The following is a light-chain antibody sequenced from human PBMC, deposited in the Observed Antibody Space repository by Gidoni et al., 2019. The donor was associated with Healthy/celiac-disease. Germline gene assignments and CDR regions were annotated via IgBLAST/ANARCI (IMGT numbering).Light chain of an antibody. CDR1: QSISSY. CDR2: AAS. CDR3: QQSYSARGS. Sequence: DIQMTQSPSSLSASVGDRVTITCRASQSISSYLNWYQQKPGKAPKLLIYAASSLQSGVPSRFSGSGSGTDFTLTISSLQPEDFATYYCQQSYSARGSFXQXTKLEIK. J-gene: IGKJ2*04. V-gene: IGKV1-39*01.